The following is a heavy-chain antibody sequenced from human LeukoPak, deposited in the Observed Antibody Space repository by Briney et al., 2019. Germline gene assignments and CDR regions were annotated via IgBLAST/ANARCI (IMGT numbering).Heavy chain of an antibody. D-gene: IGHD4-17*01. V-gene: IGHV3-33*01. CDR3: ARSRDYGDYNWYFDL. CDR1: GFTFSSYG. CDR2: IWYDGSNK. J-gene: IGHJ2*01. Sequence: GGSLRLSCAASGFTFSSYGMHWVRQAPGKGLEWVAVIWYDGSNKYYADSEKGRFTISRDNSKNTLYLQMNSLRAEDTAVYYCARSRDYGDYNWYFDLWGRGTLVTVSS.